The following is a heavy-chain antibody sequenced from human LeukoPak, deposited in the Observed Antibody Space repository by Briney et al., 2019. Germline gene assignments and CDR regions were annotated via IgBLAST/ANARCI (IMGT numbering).Heavy chain of an antibody. D-gene: IGHD3-9*01. CDR3: ARVGGLRYFDWLSTPAGFDY. J-gene: IGHJ4*02. CDR2: IYSGGST. CDR1: GFTVSSNY. V-gene: IGHV3-66*01. Sequence: GGSLRLSCAASGFTVSSNYMSWVRQAPGKGLEWVSVIYSGGSTYYADSVKGRFTISRGNSKNTLYLQMNSLRAEDTAVYYCARVGGLRYFDWLSTPAGFDYWGQGTLVTVSS.